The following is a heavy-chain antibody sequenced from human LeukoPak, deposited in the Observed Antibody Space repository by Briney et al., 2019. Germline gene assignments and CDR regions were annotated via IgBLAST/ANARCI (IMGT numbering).Heavy chain of an antibody. J-gene: IGHJ4*02. V-gene: IGHV1-3*01. CDR1: GYTFTSYA. Sequence: VSVKVSCKASGYTFTSYAMHWVRQAPGQRLEWMGWINAGNGNTKYSQKFQGRVTITRDTSASTAYMELSSLRSEDTAVYYCARTGDYGLPHFDYWGQGTLVTVSS. CDR2: INAGNGNT. D-gene: IGHD4-17*01. CDR3: ARTGDYGLPHFDY.